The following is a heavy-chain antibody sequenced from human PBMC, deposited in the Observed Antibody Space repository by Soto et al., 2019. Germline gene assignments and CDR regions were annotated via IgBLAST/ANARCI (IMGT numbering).Heavy chain of an antibody. CDR1: GFTFSNSW. V-gene: IGHV3-74*01. Sequence: GGSLRLSCRGSGFTFSNSWMHWVRHTPGKGLVWVSRINNDGSNAAYADSVKGRFTTSRDNAKNTLYMYMNFLRVEDTAVYYCARDGVVTAAGTSDYWGQGTLVTVSS. D-gene: IGHD6-13*01. CDR2: INNDGSNA. J-gene: IGHJ4*02. CDR3: ARDGVVTAAGTSDY.